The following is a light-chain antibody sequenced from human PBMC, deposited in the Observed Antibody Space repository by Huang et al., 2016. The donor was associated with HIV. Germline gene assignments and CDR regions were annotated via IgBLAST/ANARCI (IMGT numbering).Light chain of an antibody. V-gene: IGKV1-39*01. CDR2: AAS. CDR3: QQSYSTPVWT. Sequence: DIQMTQSPSYLSASVGDRVTITCRASQSISSYLNWYQQKPGKAPKLLIYAASSLQSGVPSRFSGSGSGTDFTLTISSLQPEDFATYYCQQSYSTPVWTFGQGTKVEIK. J-gene: IGKJ1*01. CDR1: QSISSY.